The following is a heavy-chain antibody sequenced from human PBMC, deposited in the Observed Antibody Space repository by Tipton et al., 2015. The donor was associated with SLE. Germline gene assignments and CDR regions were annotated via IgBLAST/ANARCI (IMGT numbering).Heavy chain of an antibody. D-gene: IGHD3-9*01. Sequence: WVRQGPGKGLDWISAISGNDDSTIYADSVKGRFTISRDNSKNTLYLQVNSLRPEDTGVYYCARDATGLDAFDIWGQGTMVTVSS. V-gene: IGHV3-23*01. J-gene: IGHJ3*02. CDR2: ISGNDDST. CDR3: ARDATGLDAFDI.